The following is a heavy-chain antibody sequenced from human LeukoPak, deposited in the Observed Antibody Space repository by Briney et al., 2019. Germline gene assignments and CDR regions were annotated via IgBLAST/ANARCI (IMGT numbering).Heavy chain of an antibody. V-gene: IGHV3-21*01. CDR3: ARDADEYYFDY. J-gene: IGHJ4*02. Sequence: GGSLRLSCAASGFTFSSYSMNWVPQAPGKGLEWVSSISSSSSYIYYADSVKGRFTISRDNAKNSLYLQMNSLRAEDTAVYYCARDADEYYFDYWGQGTLVTVSS. CDR1: GFTFSSYS. CDR2: ISSSSSYI.